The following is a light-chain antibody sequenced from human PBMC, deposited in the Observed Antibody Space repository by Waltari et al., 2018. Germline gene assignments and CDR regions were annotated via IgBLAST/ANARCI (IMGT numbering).Light chain of an antibody. J-gene: IGKJ1*01. CDR3: QKYWTLPAT. CDR1: QSISKY. Sequence: DIMLTQSPGTLSLSPGERATLSCRGSQSISKYLAWYQQKPGQPPRLLLSGASRRATGIPNRFRGSGAGKNFSLTIRRLEPEDFVIDFFQKYWTLPATFGQGTKVEIK. CDR2: GAS. V-gene: IGKV3-20*01.